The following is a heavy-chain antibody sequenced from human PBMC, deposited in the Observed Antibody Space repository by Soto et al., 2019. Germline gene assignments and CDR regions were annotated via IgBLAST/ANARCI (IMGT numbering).Heavy chain of an antibody. V-gene: IGHV3-23*01. D-gene: IGHD4-17*01. CDR2: ISGSGGDT. CDR3: AKILSTVTTYYYGMDV. J-gene: IGHJ6*02. Sequence: GGSLRLSWAASGFSFSTYPMTWVRQAPGKRLEGVSSISGSGGDTYYIDSVKGRFTISRDNSKNTVYLQMNSLRAEDTAVYYCAKILSTVTTYYYGMDVWGQGTTVTVSS. CDR1: GFSFSTYP.